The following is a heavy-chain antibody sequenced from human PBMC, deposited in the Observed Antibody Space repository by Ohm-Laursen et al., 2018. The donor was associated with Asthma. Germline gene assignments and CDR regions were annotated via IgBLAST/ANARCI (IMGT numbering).Heavy chain of an antibody. D-gene: IGHD5-24*01. CDR1: GGSISSYY. CDR2: IYYSGST. J-gene: IGHJ4*02. Sequence: SDTLSLTCTVSGGSISSYYWSWIRQPPGKGLEWIGYIYYSGSTNYNPSLKSRVTISVDTSKNQFSLKLSSVTAADTAVYYCARHPREMATISWGQGTLVTVSS. CDR3: ARHPREMATIS. V-gene: IGHV4-59*07.